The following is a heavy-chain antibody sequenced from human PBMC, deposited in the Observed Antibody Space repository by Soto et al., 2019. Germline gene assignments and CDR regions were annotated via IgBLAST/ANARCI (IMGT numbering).Heavy chain of an antibody. CDR2: RYYSEST. CDR3: ARTKCSGGSCYSWSLDY. V-gene: IGHV4-31*03. D-gene: IGHD2-15*01. J-gene: IGHJ4*02. Sequence: TLSRPCTFSGCCITTGVYYWSLIRQLPGKGLEWIGHRYYSESTYYNPSLKSRVSISLDTSKNQFSLKLSFVTAADTAMYYCARTKCSGGSCYSWSLDYWGQGTPGTVSS. CDR1: GCCITTGVYY.